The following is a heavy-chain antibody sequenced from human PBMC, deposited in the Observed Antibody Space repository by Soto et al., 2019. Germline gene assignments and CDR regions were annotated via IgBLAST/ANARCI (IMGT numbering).Heavy chain of an antibody. CDR2: INAGSGNT. Sequence: GASVKVSCKASGYTFTSYAMHWVRQAPGQRLEWMGWINAGSGNTGYVKKFQGRVTMTTDTSTSTAYMELRSLRSDDTAVYYCARESRRAKQWPPDYGGQGTLVTVSS. J-gene: IGHJ4*02. V-gene: IGHV1-3*01. D-gene: IGHD6-19*01. CDR3: ARESRRAKQWPPDY. CDR1: GYTFTSYA.